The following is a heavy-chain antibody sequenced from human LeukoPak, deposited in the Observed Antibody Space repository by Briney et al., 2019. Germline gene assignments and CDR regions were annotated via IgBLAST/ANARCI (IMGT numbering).Heavy chain of an antibody. J-gene: IGHJ4*02. CDR2: IYYSRTT. CDR1: GGSISSYY. CDR3: ARQARYCGGGTCFDS. Sequence: SETLSLTCTVSGGSISSYYWSWIRQPPEKGLEWIGYIYYSRTTNYNPSLKSRVTMSVDTSKNQFSLKLSSVTAADTAVYYCARQARYCGGGTCFDSWGQGTLVTVSS. V-gene: IGHV4-59*08. D-gene: IGHD2-15*01.